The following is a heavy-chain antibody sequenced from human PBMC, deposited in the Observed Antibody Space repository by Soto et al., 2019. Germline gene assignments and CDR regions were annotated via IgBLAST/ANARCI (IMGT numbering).Heavy chain of an antibody. CDR1: GGFISNYY. J-gene: IGHJ6*01. CDR2: VYNSGSA. CDR3: ARGGVVVVSYALDA. Sequence: PSETLSLTCSVSGGFISNYYWTWILQSPGKRLEGIGYVYNSGSAKYNPSLKSRVSISIDPSKNPFSLRLGSVTAADTDVYYCARGGVVVVSYALDAWGQGTTVTVS. D-gene: IGHD2-21*01. V-gene: IGHV4-59*01.